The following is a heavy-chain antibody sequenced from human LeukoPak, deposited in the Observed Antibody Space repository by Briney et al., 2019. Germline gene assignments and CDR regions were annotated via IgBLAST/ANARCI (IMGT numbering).Heavy chain of an antibody. CDR3: ASGLAVGGVPDC. Sequence: PSETLSLTCSVSGDSISSSNYYWGWLRQPPGKGLESIGGFYYSGNTYHTPSLKSRVTVSVDTAKNQFSLKMTSVTAADTAVYYCASGLAVGGVPDCWGQGTLVTVSS. V-gene: IGHV4-39*01. CDR2: FYYSGNT. CDR1: GDSISSSNYY. D-gene: IGHD2-8*02. J-gene: IGHJ4*02.